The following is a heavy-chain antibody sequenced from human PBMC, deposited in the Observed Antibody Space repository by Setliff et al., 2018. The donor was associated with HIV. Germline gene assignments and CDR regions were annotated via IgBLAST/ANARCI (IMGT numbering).Heavy chain of an antibody. V-gene: IGHV4-39*01. CDR3: ANDISPDDGYNRLHDFDY. CDR1: SGSVSRSDYY. D-gene: IGHD5-12*01. Sequence: PSETLSLTCTVSSGSVSRSDYYWGWIRQTPGKGLEWIGSIYWSGLTSYNPSLKSRVTISVDTSKNQFSLRLNSVTAADTAVYYCANDISPDDGYNRLHDFDYWGQGTLVTVSS. CDR2: IYWSGLT. J-gene: IGHJ4*01.